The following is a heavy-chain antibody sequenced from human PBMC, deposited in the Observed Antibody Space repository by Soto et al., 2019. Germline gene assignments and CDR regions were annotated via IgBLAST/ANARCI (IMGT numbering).Heavy chain of an antibody. V-gene: IGHV4-34*01. CDR3: ARSLLEYKNWFDP. J-gene: IGHJ5*02. CDR1: GGSFSGYY. CDR2: INHSGST. Sequence: PSETLSLTCAVYGGSFSGYYWSWIRQPPGKGLEWIGEINHSGSTNYNPSLKSRVTISVDTSKNQFSLKLSSVTAADTAVYYCARSLLEYKNWFDPWRHGTLVTVS. D-gene: IGHD1-20*01.